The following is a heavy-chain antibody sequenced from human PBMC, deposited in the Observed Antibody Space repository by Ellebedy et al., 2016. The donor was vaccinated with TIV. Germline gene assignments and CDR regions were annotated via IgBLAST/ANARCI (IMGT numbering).Heavy chain of an antibody. D-gene: IGHD4-17*01. Sequence: AASVKVSCKASGYTFTNYGISWVRQAPGQGLEWMGWISGYNGNTYSAQKLQGRVTMTTDISTSTAYMELRSLRSDDTAVYYCARFVDGDYEDYWGQGALVTISS. CDR3: ARFVDGDYEDY. CDR2: ISGYNGNT. CDR1: GYTFTNYG. V-gene: IGHV1-18*04. J-gene: IGHJ4*02.